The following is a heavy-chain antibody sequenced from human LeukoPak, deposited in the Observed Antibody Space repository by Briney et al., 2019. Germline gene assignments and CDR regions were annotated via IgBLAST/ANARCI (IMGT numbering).Heavy chain of an antibody. CDR1: GGSISSSSYS. CDR3: ARDYYGSGSYYNIVKGEHYFDY. D-gene: IGHD3-10*01. Sequence: PSETLSLTCTVSGGSISSSSYSWGWIRQPPGKGLEWIGSIYYSGSTYYNPSLKRRVTISVDTSKNQFSLKLSSVTAADTAVYYCARDYYGSGSYYNIVKGEHYFDYRGQGTLVTVSS. V-gene: IGHV4-39*02. J-gene: IGHJ4*02. CDR2: IYYSGST.